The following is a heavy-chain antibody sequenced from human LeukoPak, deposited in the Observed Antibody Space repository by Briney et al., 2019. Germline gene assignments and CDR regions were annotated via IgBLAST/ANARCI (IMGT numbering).Heavy chain of an antibody. Sequence: SETLSLTCAVYGGSFSGYYWSWIRQPPGKGLEWIGEINHSGSTYYNPSLKSRVTISVDRSKNQFSLKLSSVTAADTAVYYCARAPGSTNWFDPWGQGTLVTVSS. J-gene: IGHJ5*02. V-gene: IGHV4-34*01. D-gene: IGHD3-10*01. CDR2: INHSGST. CDR3: ARAPGSTNWFDP. CDR1: GGSFSGYY.